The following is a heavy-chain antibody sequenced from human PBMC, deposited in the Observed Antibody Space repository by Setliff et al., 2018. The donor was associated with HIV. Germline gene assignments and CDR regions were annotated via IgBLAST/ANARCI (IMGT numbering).Heavy chain of an antibody. Sequence: PSETLSLTCTVSGDSTSSSSYWGWIRQHPGKGLEWIGSIYYSGSTYYNPSLKSRVTISVDTSKNQFSLKLNSVTAADTAVYYCARTRGYTYGYIDSWAQGTLVTVSS. V-gene: IGHV4-39*01. D-gene: IGHD5-18*01. CDR1: GDSTSSSSY. J-gene: IGHJ4*02. CDR2: IYYSGST. CDR3: ARTRGYTYGYIDS.